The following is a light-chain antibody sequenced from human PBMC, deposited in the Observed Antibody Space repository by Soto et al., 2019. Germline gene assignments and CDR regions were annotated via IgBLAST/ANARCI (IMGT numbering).Light chain of an antibody. CDR3: QQRNSWPPIT. J-gene: IGKJ5*01. CDR2: DAS. V-gene: IGKV3-11*01. CDR1: QSVRTY. Sequence: EIVLTQSPVTLSLSPGERATLSCRASQSVRTYLAWYQVKPGQAPRLLIYDASSRASGVPARFSGSGSGTDFTLTISSLEPEDFALYYCQQRNSWPPITFGQGXRXXI.